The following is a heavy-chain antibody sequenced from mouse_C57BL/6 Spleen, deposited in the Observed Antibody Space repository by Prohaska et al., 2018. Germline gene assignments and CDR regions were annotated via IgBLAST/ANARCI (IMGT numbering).Heavy chain of an antibody. CDR3: ARGQSRSSYYDAMDY. CDR1: GYTFTTYG. CDR2: INTYSGVP. Sequence: QIQLVQSGPELKKPGETVKISCKASGYTFTTYGMSWVKQAPGKGLKWMGWINTYSGVPTYADDFKGRFAFSLEISASTAYLQINNLKNEDTATYFCARGQSRSSYYDAMDYWGQGTSVTVSS. J-gene: IGHJ4*01. D-gene: IGHD3-3*01. V-gene: IGHV9-3*01.